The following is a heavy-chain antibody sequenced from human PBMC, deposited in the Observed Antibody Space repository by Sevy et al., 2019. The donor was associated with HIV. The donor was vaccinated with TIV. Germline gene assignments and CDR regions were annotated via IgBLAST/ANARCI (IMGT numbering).Heavy chain of an antibody. Sequence: GGSLRLSCAASGFIFSNYPIHWVRQAPGKGLEWVANIKQDGSEKYYVDSVKGRFTISRDNAKNSLYLQMNSLRAEDTAVYYCARDRGYSSSWTRGDYYGMDVWGQGTTVTVSS. CDR1: GFIFSNYP. CDR3: ARDRGYSSSWTRGDYYGMDV. D-gene: IGHD6-13*01. CDR2: IKQDGSEK. V-gene: IGHV3-7*01. J-gene: IGHJ6*02.